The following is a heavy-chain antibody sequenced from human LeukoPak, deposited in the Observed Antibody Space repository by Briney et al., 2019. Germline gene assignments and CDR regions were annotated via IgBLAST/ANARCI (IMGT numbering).Heavy chain of an antibody. J-gene: IGHJ4*02. CDR3: ARSLDLDY. CDR2: INPNSGGT. Sequence: ASVKVSCKASGYTFTGYYMHWVRQAPGQGLEWMGWINPNSGGTNYAQKFQGRVTMTRDTSIDTVYMELRKLRSDDTAVYFCARSLDLDYWGQGTLVAVSS. CDR1: GYTFTGYY. V-gene: IGHV1-2*02. D-gene: IGHD3-3*01.